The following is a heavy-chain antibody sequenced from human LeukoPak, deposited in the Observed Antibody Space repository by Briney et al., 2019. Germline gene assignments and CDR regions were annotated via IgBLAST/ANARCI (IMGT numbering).Heavy chain of an antibody. J-gene: IGHJ4*02. CDR3: ASRVHYYGSGSYYN. CDR1: GGSFSGYY. V-gene: IGHV4-34*01. Sequence: PSETLSLTCAVYGGSFSGYYWSWIRQPPGKGLEWIGEINHSGSTNYNPSLESRVTISVDTSKNQFSLKLSSVTAADTAVYYCASRVHYYGSGSYYNWGQGTLVTVSS. CDR2: INHSGST. D-gene: IGHD3-10*01.